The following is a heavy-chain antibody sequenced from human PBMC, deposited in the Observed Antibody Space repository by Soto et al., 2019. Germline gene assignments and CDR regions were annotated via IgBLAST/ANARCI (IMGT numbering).Heavy chain of an antibody. CDR2: ISSGGSTI. J-gene: IGHJ4*02. CDR1: GFTFSSYE. V-gene: IGHV3-48*03. D-gene: IGHD4-17*01. CDR3: ARDGDYGDPFDY. Sequence: EVQLVESGGGLVQPGGSLRLSCAASGFTFSSYEMNWVRQAPGKGLEWVSYISSGGSTIYYAGSVKGRFTISRDNAKNSLYLQMNSLRAEDTAVYYCARDGDYGDPFDYWGQGTLVTVSS.